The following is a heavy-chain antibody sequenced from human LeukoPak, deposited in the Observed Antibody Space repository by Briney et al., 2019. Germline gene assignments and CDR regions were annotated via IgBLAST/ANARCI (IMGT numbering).Heavy chain of an antibody. V-gene: IGHV3-33*01. Sequence: GGSLRLSCAASGFTFSSYGMHWVRQAPGKGLEWVAVIWYDGSNKYYADSVKGRFTISRDNSKNTLYLQINSLRAEDTAVYYCARDLVAAGGRDYWGQGTLVTVSS. CDR1: GFTFSSYG. D-gene: IGHD2-15*01. J-gene: IGHJ4*02. CDR2: IWYDGSNK. CDR3: ARDLVAAGGRDY.